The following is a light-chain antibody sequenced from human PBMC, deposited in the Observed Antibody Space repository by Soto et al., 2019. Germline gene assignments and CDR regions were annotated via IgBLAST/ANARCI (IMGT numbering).Light chain of an antibody. Sequence: QSALTQPASVSGSPGQSITISCTGTSSDIGAYKYVSWYQQHPGKAPKLILYEVSNRPSGVSNRFSGFKSGNTASLTITGLQAEDEADYYCNSYTSISALYVFGTGTKLTVL. V-gene: IGLV2-14*01. J-gene: IGLJ1*01. CDR3: NSYTSISALYV. CDR2: EVS. CDR1: SSDIGAYKY.